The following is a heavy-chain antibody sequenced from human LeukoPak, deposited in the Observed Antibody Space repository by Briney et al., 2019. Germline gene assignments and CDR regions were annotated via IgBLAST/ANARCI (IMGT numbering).Heavy chain of an antibody. CDR2: INPNSGGT. Sequence: ASVKVSCKTSGYTFTLYYIYWVRQAPGQGLEWMGWINPNSGGTNYAQKFQGRVTMTRDTSISAAYMELSRLRSDDTAVYYCARATIAAAGTEYYFDYWGQGTLVTVSS. V-gene: IGHV1-2*02. D-gene: IGHD6-13*01. CDR3: ARATIAAAGTEYYFDY. CDR1: GYTFTLYY. J-gene: IGHJ4*02.